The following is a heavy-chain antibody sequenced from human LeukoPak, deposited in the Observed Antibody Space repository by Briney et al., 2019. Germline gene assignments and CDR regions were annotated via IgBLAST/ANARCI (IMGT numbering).Heavy chain of an antibody. V-gene: IGHV3-74*01. D-gene: IGHD6-13*01. CDR3: ARHIANSGNAY. CDR1: GFTFSSYA. CDR2: ISTDGSTT. Sequence: GGSLRLSCAASGFTFSSYAMSWVRQAPGKGLVWVSRISTDGSTTTYADSVKGRFTISRDDAKNTLYLQMNSLRAEDTAVYYCARHIANSGNAYWGQGTLVTVSS. J-gene: IGHJ4*02.